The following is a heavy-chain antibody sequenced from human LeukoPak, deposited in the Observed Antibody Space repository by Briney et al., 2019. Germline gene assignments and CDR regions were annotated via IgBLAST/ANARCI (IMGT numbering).Heavy chain of an antibody. V-gene: IGHV1-69*13. Sequence: ASVKVSCKASGGTFGSYAISWVRQAPGQGLEWMGGIIPIFGTANYAQKFQGRVTITADESTSTAYMELSSLRSEDTAVYYCARVAVGADTRSDAFDIWGQGTMVTVSS. J-gene: IGHJ3*02. CDR3: ARVAVGADTRSDAFDI. D-gene: IGHD1-26*01. CDR2: IIPIFGTA. CDR1: GGTFGSYA.